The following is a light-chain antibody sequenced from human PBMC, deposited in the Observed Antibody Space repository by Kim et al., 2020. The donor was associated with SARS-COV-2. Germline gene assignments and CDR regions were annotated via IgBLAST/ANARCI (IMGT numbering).Light chain of an antibody. CDR1: RCVRSSY. V-gene: IGKV3-20*01. Sequence: FPPCVRATISCRASRCVRSSYLAWYQQIPGQAPRLLIYGASSRATGIPVRFSSSGSGTDFTLTISRLEPEDFAVYYCQQYGSTPYTFGQGTKLEI. CDR3: QQYGSTPYT. CDR2: GAS. J-gene: IGKJ2*01.